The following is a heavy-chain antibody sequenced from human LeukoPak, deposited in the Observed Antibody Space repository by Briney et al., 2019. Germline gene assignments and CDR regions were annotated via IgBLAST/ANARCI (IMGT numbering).Heavy chain of an antibody. CDR1: GGSISSYY. CDR3: AQYYYDSSGYNWFDP. Sequence: PSETLSLTCTVSGGSISSYYWSWIRQPPGKGLEWIGYIYYSGSTNYNPSLKSRVTISVDTSKNQFSLKLSSVTAADTAVYYCAQYYYDSSGYNWFDPWGQGTLVTVSS. CDR2: IYYSGST. J-gene: IGHJ5*02. D-gene: IGHD3-22*01. V-gene: IGHV4-59*12.